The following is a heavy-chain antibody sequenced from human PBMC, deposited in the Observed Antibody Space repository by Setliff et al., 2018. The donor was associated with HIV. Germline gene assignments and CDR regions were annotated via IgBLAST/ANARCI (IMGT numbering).Heavy chain of an antibody. V-gene: IGHV4-59*01. CDR2: IFPGGAT. Sequence: SETLSLTCSVSGVSISSYYWSWIRHSPGKGLEWIGIIFPGGATNYNTSLTSRVTISVDTSKNHPFLKLTSVTTADTAVYFCAKSSPPIGYITDCWGQGAPVTVSS. J-gene: IGHJ4*02. CDR3: AKSSPPIGYITDC. CDR1: GVSISSYY. D-gene: IGHD5-12*01.